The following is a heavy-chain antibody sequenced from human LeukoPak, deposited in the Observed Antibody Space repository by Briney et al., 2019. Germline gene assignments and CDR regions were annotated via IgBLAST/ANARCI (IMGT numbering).Heavy chain of an antibody. J-gene: IGHJ4*02. D-gene: IGHD3-3*01. CDR2: IYSGGST. V-gene: IGHV3-53*04. CDR1: GFXVXSNY. CDR3: ASGPITIFGAFDY. Sequence: QPGRSLRLSCAASGFXVXSNYMTWVRXAPGKGLEWVSVIYSGGSTYYADSVKGRFTISRHDSKNTLDLQMNSLRAEDTAVYYCASGPITIFGAFDYWGQGTLVTVSS.